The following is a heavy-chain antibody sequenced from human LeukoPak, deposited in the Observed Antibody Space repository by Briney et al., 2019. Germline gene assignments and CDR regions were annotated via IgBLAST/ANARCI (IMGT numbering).Heavy chain of an antibody. J-gene: IGHJ4*02. Sequence: SETLSLTCKVSGDSISSGSYYWSWIRQPAGKGLEWIGRIYTSGSTNYNPSLKSRVTISVDTSKNQFSLNLSSVTAADTAVYYCARGSYDSSGYKDYWGQGTLVTVSS. V-gene: IGHV4-61*02. D-gene: IGHD3-22*01. CDR2: IYTSGST. CDR1: GDSISSGSYY. CDR3: ARGSYDSSGYKDY.